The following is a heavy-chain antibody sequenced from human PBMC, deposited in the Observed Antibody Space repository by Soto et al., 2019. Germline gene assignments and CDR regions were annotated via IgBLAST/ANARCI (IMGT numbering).Heavy chain of an antibody. J-gene: IGHJ4*02. D-gene: IGHD3-22*01. V-gene: IGHV4-31*03. CDR2: IYYSGSP. Sequence: QVQLQESGPGLVKPSQTLSLTCTVSGGSISSGGYYWSWIRQHPGKGLEWIGYIYYSGSPYYNPALKTRVTISVYTSKNHFSLKLSSVTAADTAVYYCARVRRDSSGYYDYWGQGTLVTVSS. CDR1: GGSISSGGYY. CDR3: ARVRRDSSGYYDY.